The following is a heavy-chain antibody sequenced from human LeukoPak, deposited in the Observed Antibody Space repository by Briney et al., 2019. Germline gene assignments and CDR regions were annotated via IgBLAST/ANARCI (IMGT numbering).Heavy chain of an antibody. CDR1: GFTFGDHA. Sequence: GRSLRLSCAASGFTFGDHAMHWVRPAPGKGLEWVSGISWNSGSIGYADSVKGRFTISRDNAKNSLYLQMNSLRTEDTALYYCAKELRYDILTGSFDYWGQGTLVTVSS. J-gene: IGHJ4*02. V-gene: IGHV3-9*01. CDR3: AKELRYDILTGSFDY. D-gene: IGHD3-9*01. CDR2: ISWNSGSI.